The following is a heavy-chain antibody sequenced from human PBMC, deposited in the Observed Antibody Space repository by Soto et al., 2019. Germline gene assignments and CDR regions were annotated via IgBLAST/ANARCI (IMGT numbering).Heavy chain of an antibody. CDR1: GFTFDDYA. CDR3: AKDMGYSSSSGPEY. CDR2: ISWNSGNI. D-gene: IGHD6-6*01. Sequence: EVQLVESGGGLVQPGRSLRLSCAASGFTFDDYAMHWVRHAPGKGLEWVSGISWNSGNIGYADSVKGRFTISRDNAKNSLYLQMNSLRAEDTALYYCAKDMGYSSSSGPEYWGQGTLVTVSS. J-gene: IGHJ4*02. V-gene: IGHV3-9*01.